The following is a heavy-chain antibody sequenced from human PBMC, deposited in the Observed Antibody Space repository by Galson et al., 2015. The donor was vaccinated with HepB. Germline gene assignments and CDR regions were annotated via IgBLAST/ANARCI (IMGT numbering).Heavy chain of an antibody. J-gene: IGHJ3*02. Sequence: SGAEVKKPGDSLKISCEASGYTFTNYWIGWVRQTPGKGLEWMGVIDPGDLENTYGPSFQGQVTITADKSINTAYLQWSSLRASDTAIYFCARRYARYYYGTASYFKDTFDIWGQGTRVTVS. CDR2: IDPGDLEN. V-gene: IGHV5-51*03. CDR1: GYTFTNYW. CDR3: ARRYARYYYGTASYFKDTFDI. D-gene: IGHD3-10*01.